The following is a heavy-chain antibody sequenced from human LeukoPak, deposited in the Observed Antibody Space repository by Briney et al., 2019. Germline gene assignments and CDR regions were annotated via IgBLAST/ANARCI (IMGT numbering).Heavy chain of an antibody. D-gene: IGHD3-3*01. J-gene: IGHJ6*03. CDR3: ARETDQYDFWSDYMDV. Sequence: PSETLSLTCTVSGGSISSGSYYWSWIRQPAGKGLEWIGRIYTSGSTNYNPSLKSRVTISVDTSKNQFSLKLSSVTAADTAVYYCARETDQYDFWSDYMDVWGKGTTITVSS. CDR1: GGSISSGSYY. CDR2: IYTSGST. V-gene: IGHV4-61*02.